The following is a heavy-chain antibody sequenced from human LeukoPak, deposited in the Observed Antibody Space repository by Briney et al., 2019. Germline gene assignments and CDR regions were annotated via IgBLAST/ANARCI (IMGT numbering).Heavy chain of an antibody. V-gene: IGHV4-4*07. CDR2: IYTSGST. Sequence: SETLSLTCTVSGGSISSYYWSWIRQPAGKGLEWIGRIYTSGSTNYNPSLKSRVTISVDTSKNQFSLKLSSVTAADTAVYYCARDVFYHQLSPSPAFDIWGQGTVVTVSS. CDR3: ARDVFYHQLSPSPAFDI. J-gene: IGHJ3*02. CDR1: GGSISSYY. D-gene: IGHD2-2*01.